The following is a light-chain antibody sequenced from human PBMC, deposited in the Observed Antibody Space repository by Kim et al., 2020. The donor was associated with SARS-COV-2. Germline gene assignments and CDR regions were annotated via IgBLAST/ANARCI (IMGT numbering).Light chain of an antibody. J-gene: IGLJ2*01. CDR2: ITT. V-gene: IGLV1-47*01. CDR1: SSNLGSHS. Sequence: GQRVTTSCSGSSSNLGSHSVPWYQQFPGTAPKLLIYITTHRPSGVPDRFSCSKSGTSASLAISGLRSEDETDYYCAAWDDSLSGLVFGGGTQLTVL. CDR3: AAWDDSLSGLV.